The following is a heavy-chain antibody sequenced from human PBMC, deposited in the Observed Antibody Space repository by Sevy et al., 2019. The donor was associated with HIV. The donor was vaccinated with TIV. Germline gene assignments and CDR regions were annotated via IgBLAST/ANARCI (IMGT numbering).Heavy chain of an antibody. D-gene: IGHD3-22*01. Sequence: SETLSLTCTVSGVSISSFYWSWIRQTPGKGLEWIGNIYYSGSTNYNPSLKSRVTISVDTSKNQFSLKLSSVTAADTAVYYCARRYFYDSRGSTVFDYWGQGTLVTVSS. CDR2: IYYSGST. CDR3: ARRYFYDSRGSTVFDY. J-gene: IGHJ4*02. CDR1: GVSISSFY. V-gene: IGHV4-59*13.